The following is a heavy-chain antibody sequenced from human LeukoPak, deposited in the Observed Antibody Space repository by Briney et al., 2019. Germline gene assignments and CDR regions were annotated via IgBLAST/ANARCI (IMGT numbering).Heavy chain of an antibody. CDR1: GGSISSSSYY. J-gene: IGHJ3*02. CDR3: ATYFYDRSKLDAFDI. D-gene: IGHD3-22*01. CDR2: IYYSGST. V-gene: IGHV4-39*01. Sequence: PSETLSLTCTVSGGSISSSSYYWGWIRQPPGKGLEWIGSIYYSGSTYYNPSLKSRVTISVDTSKNQFSLNLSSVTAAGTAVYYCATYFYDRSKLDAFDIWGQGTMVTVSS.